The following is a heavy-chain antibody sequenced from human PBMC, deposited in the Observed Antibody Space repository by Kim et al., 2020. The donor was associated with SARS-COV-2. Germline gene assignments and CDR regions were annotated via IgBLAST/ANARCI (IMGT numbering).Heavy chain of an antibody. Sequence: GESLRLSCAASGFTFSDYYMTWIRQAPGKGLEWLSYISSSGSYIVYAESVKGRFSISRDNAKKSLYLQMNSLRAEDTAVYYCARVSSGRSSWSWFDAWGQ. J-gene: IGHJ5*02. D-gene: IGHD6-13*01. CDR3: ARVSSGRSSWSWFDA. CDR1: GFTFSDYY. V-gene: IGHV3-11*05. CDR2: ISSSGSYI.